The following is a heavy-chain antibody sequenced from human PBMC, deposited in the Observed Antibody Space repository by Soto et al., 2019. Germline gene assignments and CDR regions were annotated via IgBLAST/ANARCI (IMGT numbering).Heavy chain of an antibody. CDR1: GFTVSSNY. CDR2: IYSGGST. J-gene: IGHJ4*02. V-gene: IGHV3-53*04. Sequence: GGSLRLSCAASGFTVSSNYMSWVRQAPGKGLEWVSVIYSGGSTYYADSVKGRFTISRHNSKNTLYLQMNSLRAEDTAVYYCARGIVVSTGLRSLWPSFDYWGQGTLVTVSS. D-gene: IGHD3-3*01. CDR3: ARGIVVSTGLRSLWPSFDY.